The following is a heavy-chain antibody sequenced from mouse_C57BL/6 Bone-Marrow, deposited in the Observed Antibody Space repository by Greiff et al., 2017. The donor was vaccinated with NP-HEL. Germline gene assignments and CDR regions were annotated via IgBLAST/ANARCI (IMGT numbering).Heavy chain of an antibody. D-gene: IGHD1-1*01. CDR3: AKKGGSSYRYYAMDY. V-gene: IGHV2-5*01. CDR1: GFSLTSYG. J-gene: IGHJ4*01. CDR2: IWRGGST. Sequence: QVQLQQSGPGLVQPSQSLSITCTVSGFSLTSYGVHWVRQSPGKGLEWLGVIWRGGSTDYTAAFMSRLSITKDNSKSQVFFKMNSLQADDTAIYYCAKKGGSSYRYYAMDYWGQGTSVTVSS.